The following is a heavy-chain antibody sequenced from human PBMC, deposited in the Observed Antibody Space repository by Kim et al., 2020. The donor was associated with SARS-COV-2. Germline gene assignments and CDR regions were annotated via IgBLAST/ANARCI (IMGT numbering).Heavy chain of an antibody. CDR2: ISDSGFRT. CDR1: GFTFRGYA. CDR3: DASDY. J-gene: IGHJ4*02. V-gene: IGHV3-23*01. Sequence: GGSLRLSCAASGFTFRGYAMSWARQAPGKGLEWVSTISDSGFRTHYTDYVKGRFTISRDNYKSTLFLQMNSLRVEDTAVYYCDASDYWGQGSLVTVSS.